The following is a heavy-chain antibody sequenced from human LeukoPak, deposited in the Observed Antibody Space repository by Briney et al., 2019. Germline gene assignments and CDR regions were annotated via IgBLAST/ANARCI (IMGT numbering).Heavy chain of an antibody. Sequence: SETLSLTCAVYGGSFSGYYWSWIRQPPGKGLEWIGEINHSGSTNYNPSLKSRVTISVDTSKNQFSLKLSSVTAADTAVYYCARDVPTYYYDSSGLDYWGQGTLVTVSS. CDR2: INHSGST. CDR1: GGSFSGYY. V-gene: IGHV4-34*01. CDR3: ARDVPTYYYDSSGLDY. J-gene: IGHJ4*02. D-gene: IGHD3-22*01.